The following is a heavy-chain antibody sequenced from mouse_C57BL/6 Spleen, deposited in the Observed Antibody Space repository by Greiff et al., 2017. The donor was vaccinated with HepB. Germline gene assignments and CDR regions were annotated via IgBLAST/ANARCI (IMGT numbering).Heavy chain of an antibody. CDR3: ARDLITTVVAPYWYCDV. J-gene: IGHJ1*03. CDR1: GYSITSGYY. D-gene: IGHD1-1*01. V-gene: IGHV3-6*01. Sequence: EVQLQESGPGLVKPSQSLSLTCSVTGYSITSGYYWNWIRQFPGNKLEWMGYISYDGSNNYNPSLKNRISITRDTSKNQFFLKLNSVTTEDTATYYCARDLITTVVAPYWYCDVWGTGTTVTVSS. CDR2: ISYDGSN.